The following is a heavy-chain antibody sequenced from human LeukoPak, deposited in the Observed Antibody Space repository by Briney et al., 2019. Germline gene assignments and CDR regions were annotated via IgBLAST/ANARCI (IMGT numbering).Heavy chain of an antibody. CDR3: ARNILTGYEDGS. D-gene: IGHD3-9*01. V-gene: IGHV1-8*01. J-gene: IGHJ4*02. CDR1: GYTFTSYD. CDR2: MHPNSGNT. Sequence: ASVKVSCKASGYTFTSYDINWVRQAPVQGLEWMGWMHPNSGNTGYAQKFQGRVTMTRHTSISTAYIELSSLRSEDTAVYYRARNILTGYEDGSWGQGTLVTVSS.